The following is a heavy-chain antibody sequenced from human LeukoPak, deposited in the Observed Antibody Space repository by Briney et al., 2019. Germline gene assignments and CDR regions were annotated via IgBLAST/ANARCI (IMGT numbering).Heavy chain of an antibody. CDR1: GFTFSSYA. Sequence: GGSLRLSCAASGFTFSSYAMSWVRQAPGKGLEWVSAISGSGGSTYYADPVKGRFTISRDSSKNTLYLQMNSLRAEDTAVYYCSSGNRYYYYYYMDIWGKGTTVTVSS. CDR3: SSGNRYYYYYYMDI. D-gene: IGHD4-23*01. CDR2: ISGSGGST. V-gene: IGHV3-23*01. J-gene: IGHJ6*03.